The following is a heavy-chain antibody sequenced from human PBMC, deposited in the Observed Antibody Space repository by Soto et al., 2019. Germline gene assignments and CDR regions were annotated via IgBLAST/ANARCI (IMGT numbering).Heavy chain of an antibody. Sequence: ASVKVSCKASGYTFTGYYIHCVREAPGQGLEWMGWINPQTGGTSYAQKFQGRVTLSRDTSINTAYLELSRLRFDDAAVYFCARERYQVISDGMDVWGQGTTVTVSS. D-gene: IGHD2-2*01. J-gene: IGHJ6*02. CDR3: ARERYQVISDGMDV. CDR2: INPQTGGT. V-gene: IGHV1-2*02. CDR1: GYTFTGYY.